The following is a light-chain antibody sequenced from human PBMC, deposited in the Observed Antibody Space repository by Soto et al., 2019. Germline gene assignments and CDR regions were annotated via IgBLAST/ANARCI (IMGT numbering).Light chain of an antibody. V-gene: IGKV3-11*01. CDR1: QSVSSNY. CDR3: QQHSNWPLT. CDR2: GAS. J-gene: IGKJ4*01. Sequence: EVVFTQSPCTLSLSPGERATLSCRASQSVSSNYLAWYQQKPGQAPRLLIYGASNRATGIPDRFSGSGSGTDLTLTISSLEPEDFAVYYCQQHSNWPLTFGGGTQVDIK.